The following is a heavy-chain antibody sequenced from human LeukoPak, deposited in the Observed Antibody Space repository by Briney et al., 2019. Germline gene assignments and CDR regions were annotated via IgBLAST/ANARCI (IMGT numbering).Heavy chain of an antibody. D-gene: IGHD6-19*01. CDR1: GGSFSGYY. J-gene: IGHJ6*02. CDR3: ARVAAVAGTYYYYGMDV. V-gene: IGHV4-34*01. CDR2: INHSGST. Sequence: SSETLSLTCAVYGGSFSGYYWSWIRQPPGKGLEWIGEINHSGSTNYNPSLKSRVTISVDTSKNQFSLKLSSVTAADTAVYYCARVAAVAGTYYYYGMDVWGQGTTVTVSS.